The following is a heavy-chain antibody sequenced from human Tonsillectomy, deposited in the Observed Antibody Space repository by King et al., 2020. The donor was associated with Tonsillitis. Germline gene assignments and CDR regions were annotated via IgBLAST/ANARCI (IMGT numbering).Heavy chain of an antibody. V-gene: IGHV3-30*18. D-gene: IGHD5-12*01. CDR1: GFTFSSYG. Sequence: QLVQSGGGVVQPGRSLRLSCAASGFTFSSYGIHWVRQAPGKGLEWVAVVSSDGRNKYYADSVKGRFTISRDNSKNTLYLQMNSLRAEDTAVYYCAKGSSGYDYAFDIWGQGTVVTVSS. CDR2: VSSDGRNK. J-gene: IGHJ3*02. CDR3: AKGSSGYDYAFDI.